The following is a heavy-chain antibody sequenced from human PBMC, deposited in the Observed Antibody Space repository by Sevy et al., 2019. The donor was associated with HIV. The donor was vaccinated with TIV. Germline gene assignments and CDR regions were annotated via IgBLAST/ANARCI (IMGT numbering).Heavy chain of an antibody. J-gene: IGHJ4*02. Sequence: ASVKVSCKASGYTFTSYGISWVRQAPGQGLEWMGWISAYNGNTNYAQKLQGRVTMTTDTSTGTAYMELRSLRSDDTAVYYCARDTAMVQGVIISNFDYWGQGTLVTVSS. CDR1: GYTFTSYG. CDR3: ARDTAMVQGVIISNFDY. D-gene: IGHD3-10*01. CDR2: ISAYNGNT. V-gene: IGHV1-18*01.